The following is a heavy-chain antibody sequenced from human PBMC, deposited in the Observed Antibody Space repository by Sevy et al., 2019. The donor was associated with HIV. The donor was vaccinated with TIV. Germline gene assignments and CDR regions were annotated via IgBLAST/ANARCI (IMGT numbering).Heavy chain of an antibody. CDR1: GFTFSSYA. J-gene: IGHJ4*02. D-gene: IGHD6-19*01. CDR2: ISGSGGST. V-gene: IGHV3-23*01. Sequence: GGSLRLSCAASGFTFSSYAMSWVRQAPGKGLGWVSAISGSGGSTYYADSVKGRFTISRDNSKNTLYLQMTSLSAEDTAVYYCPIVAGKHFDYWGQGTLVTVSS. CDR3: PIVAGKHFDY.